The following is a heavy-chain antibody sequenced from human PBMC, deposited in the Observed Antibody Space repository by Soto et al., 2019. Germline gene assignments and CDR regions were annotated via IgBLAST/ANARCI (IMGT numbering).Heavy chain of an antibody. Sequence: GGSLRLSCAASGFTFTRYSMNWVRQAPGKGLEWVSSISSTTNYIYYGDSMKGRFTISRDNGKNSLYLEMHSLRAEDTAVYYCVRESEDLTSNFDYWGQGTLVTVSS. CDR1: GFTFTRYS. CDR3: VRESEDLTSNFDY. V-gene: IGHV3-21*06. CDR2: ISSTTNYI. J-gene: IGHJ4*02.